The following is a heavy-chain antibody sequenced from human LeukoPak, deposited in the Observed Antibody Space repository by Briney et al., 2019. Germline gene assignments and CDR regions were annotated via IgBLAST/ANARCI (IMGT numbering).Heavy chain of an antibody. CDR2: IYYSGST. CDR3: VSLGYYYYYMDV. CDR1: GGSISSSSYY. V-gene: IGHV4-39*01. Sequence: SETLSLTCTVSGGSISSSSYYWGWIRQPPGKGLEWIGSIYYSGSTYYNPSLKSRVTISVDTSKNQFSLKLSSVSAADTAVYYCVSLGYYYYYMDVWGKGTTVTVSS. J-gene: IGHJ6*03.